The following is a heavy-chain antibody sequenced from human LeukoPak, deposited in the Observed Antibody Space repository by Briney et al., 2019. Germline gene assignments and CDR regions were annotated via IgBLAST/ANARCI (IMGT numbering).Heavy chain of an antibody. CDR1: GFSFSNYA. V-gene: IGHV3-23*01. CDR3: AKLSIQLETIDY. J-gene: IGHJ4*02. CDR2: VSGSGGST. D-gene: IGHD1-1*01. Sequence: PGGSLRLSCAASGFSFSNYAMGWVRQAPGKGLEWVSSVSGSGGSTYYADSVKGRFTISRDNSKNTLYLQMNSLRAEDTAVYYCAKLSIQLETIDYWGQGTLVTVSS.